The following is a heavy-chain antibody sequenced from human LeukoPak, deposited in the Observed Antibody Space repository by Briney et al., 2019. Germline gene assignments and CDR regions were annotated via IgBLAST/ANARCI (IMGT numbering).Heavy chain of an antibody. V-gene: IGHV4-4*07. Sequence: SETLSLTCSVSGGSISTYYGSWIRLSAGKGLEWIGRIHPSGSANYNPSLKSRVTMSIDTSKNQFSLKVTSVSAADTAVYYCARVLTGDRDAFDIWGQGTMVTVSS. J-gene: IGHJ3*02. CDR2: IHPSGSA. CDR1: GGSISTYY. CDR3: ARVLTGDRDAFDI. D-gene: IGHD7-27*01.